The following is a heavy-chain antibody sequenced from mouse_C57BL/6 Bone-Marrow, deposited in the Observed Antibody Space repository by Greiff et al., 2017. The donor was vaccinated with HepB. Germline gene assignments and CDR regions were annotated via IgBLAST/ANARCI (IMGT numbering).Heavy chain of an antibody. Sequence: EVQLQESGAELVRPGASVKLSCTASGFNIKDDYMHWVKQRPEQGLEWIGWIDPENGDTEYASKFQGKATITADTSSNTAYLQLSSLTSEDTAVYYCTTYDGYSDYWGQGTTLTVSS. CDR3: TTYDGYSDY. V-gene: IGHV14-4*01. J-gene: IGHJ2*01. D-gene: IGHD2-3*01. CDR1: GFNIKDDY. CDR2: IDPENGDT.